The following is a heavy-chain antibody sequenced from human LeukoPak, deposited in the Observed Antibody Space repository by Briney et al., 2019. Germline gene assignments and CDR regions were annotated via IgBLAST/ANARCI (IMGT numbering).Heavy chain of an antibody. Sequence: SETLSLTCTVSGGSISSYYWSWIRQPPGKGLEWIGYMFYSGSTSYNPSLKSRVTISVDTSKNQFSLKLSSVTAADTAVYYCARAFDGAYDYWGQGTLVTVSS. J-gene: IGHJ4*02. CDR3: ARAFDGAYDY. CDR1: GGSISSYY. V-gene: IGHV4-59*12. CDR2: MFYSGST. D-gene: IGHD4/OR15-4a*01.